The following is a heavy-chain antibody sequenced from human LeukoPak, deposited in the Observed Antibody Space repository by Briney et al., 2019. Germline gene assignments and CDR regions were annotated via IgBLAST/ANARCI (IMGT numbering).Heavy chain of an antibody. J-gene: IGHJ3*01. D-gene: IGHD1-1*01. CDR3: ARALDYNGAFDV. CDR2: SSSSGGST. CDR1: GFTFSTYA. Sequence: GGSLRLSCAASGFTFSTYAMSWVRQAPGKGLEWVSGSSSSGGSTYYADSVKGRFTISRDSARISLYLQMNSLRAEDTALYYCARALDYNGAFDVWGQGTMVTVSS. V-gene: IGHV3-23*01.